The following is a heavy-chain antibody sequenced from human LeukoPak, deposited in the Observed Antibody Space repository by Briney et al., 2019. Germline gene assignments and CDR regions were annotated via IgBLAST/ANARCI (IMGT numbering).Heavy chain of an antibody. D-gene: IGHD6-6*01. CDR3: ARHSSGDAFDI. V-gene: IGHV4-59*08. CDR1: GGSISTYY. Sequence: PSETLSLTCTVSGGSISTYYWSWIRQPPGKGLEWIGYIYYSGSTNYNPSLKSRVTISVDTSKNQFSLKVTSVTAADTAVYYCARHSSGDAFDIWGQGTMVTVSS. J-gene: IGHJ3*02. CDR2: IYYSGST.